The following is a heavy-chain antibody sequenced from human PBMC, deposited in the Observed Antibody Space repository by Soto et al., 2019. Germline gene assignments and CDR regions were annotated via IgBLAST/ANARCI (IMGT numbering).Heavy chain of an antibody. D-gene: IGHD3-9*01. J-gene: IGHJ3*02. CDR1: GGSFSTYY. CDR3: ARGGSNDWQVAFDI. CDR2: INHSGSN. V-gene: IGHV4-34*01. Sequence: QLQQWGAGLLKPSETLSLTCVVSGGSFSTYYYNWIRQSPGKGLERIGEINHSGSNNYSPSLKSRVTMSLATSKNQFSLKLTSVTAADTAVYYCARGGSNDWQVAFDIWGQGTMVTVSS.